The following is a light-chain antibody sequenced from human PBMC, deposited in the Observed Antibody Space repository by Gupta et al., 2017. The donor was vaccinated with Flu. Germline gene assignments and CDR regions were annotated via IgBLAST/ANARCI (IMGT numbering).Light chain of an antibody. CDR1: QGISSY. CDR3: QQLNSYPIA. CDR2: AAS. J-gene: IGKJ4*01. Sequence: DIQLTQSPSFLSASVGDRVTITCRASQGISSYLAWYQQKPGKAPKLVIYAASTLQSGVPSRFSGSGSGTEFTLTISSLQPEDFATYYCQQLNSYPIAFGGGTKVEIK. V-gene: IGKV1-9*01.